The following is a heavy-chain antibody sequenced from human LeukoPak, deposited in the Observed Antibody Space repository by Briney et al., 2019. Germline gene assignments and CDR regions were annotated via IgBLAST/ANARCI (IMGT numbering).Heavy chain of an antibody. D-gene: IGHD6-13*01. J-gene: IGHJ3*02. Sequence: SETLSLTCTVSGGSISSYYWSWIRQPPGKGLEWIGYIYYSGSTNYNPSLKSRVTISVDTSKNQFSLKLSSVTAADTAVYYCARGWYWGAFDIWGQGTMVTVSS. V-gene: IGHV4-59*01. CDR3: ARGWYWGAFDI. CDR2: IYYSGST. CDR1: GGSISSYY.